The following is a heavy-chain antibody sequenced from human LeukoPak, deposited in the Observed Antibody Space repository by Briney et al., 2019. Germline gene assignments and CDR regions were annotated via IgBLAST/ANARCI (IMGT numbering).Heavy chain of an antibody. CDR2: INSDGSST. Sequence: GGPLRLSCAASGFTFSSYWMLWVRQAPGKALVWVSRINSDGSSTSYADSVKGRFTISRDNAKNTLYLQMNSLRAEDTAVYYCATVTTYGYWGQGTLVTVSS. D-gene: IGHD4-17*01. J-gene: IGHJ4*02. V-gene: IGHV3-74*01. CDR3: ATVTTYGY. CDR1: GFTFSSYW.